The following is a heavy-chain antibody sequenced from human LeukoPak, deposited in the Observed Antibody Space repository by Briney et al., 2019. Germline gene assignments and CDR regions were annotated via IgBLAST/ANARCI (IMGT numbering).Heavy chain of an antibody. D-gene: IGHD3-22*01. CDR2: ISSSSSYI. J-gene: IGHJ1*01. Sequence: GGSLRLSCAASGFTFGSYSMNWVRQAPGKGLEWVSSISSSSSYIYYADSVKGRFTISRDNAKNSLYLQMNSLRAEDTAVYYCARESRDYYDSSGAFQHWGQGTLVTVSS. CDR3: ARESRDYYDSSGAFQH. V-gene: IGHV3-21*01. CDR1: GFTFGSYS.